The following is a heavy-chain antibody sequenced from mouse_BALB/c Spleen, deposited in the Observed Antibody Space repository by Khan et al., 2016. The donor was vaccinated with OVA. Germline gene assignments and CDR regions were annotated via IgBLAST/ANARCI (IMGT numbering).Heavy chain of an antibody. V-gene: IGHV2-6-1*01. CDR1: GFSLTNYG. CDR3: ARQPYYHYNVMDY. J-gene: IGHJ4*01. D-gene: IGHD2-4*01. CDR2: IWSDGST. Sequence: VELVESGPGLVAPSQSLSITCTISGFSLTNYGVHWVRQPPGKGLEWLVVIWSDGSTTYNSALKSRLTITKDNSKSQVFLEMNSLQTDDTGIYFCARQPYYHYNVMDYWGQGTSVNVSS.